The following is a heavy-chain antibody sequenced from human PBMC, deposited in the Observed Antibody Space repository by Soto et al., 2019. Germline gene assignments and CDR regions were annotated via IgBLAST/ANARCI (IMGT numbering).Heavy chain of an antibody. J-gene: IGHJ4*02. V-gene: IGHV1-69*12. D-gene: IGHD3-22*01. Sequence: QVQLVQSGAEVKKPGSSVMVSCKASGGTFSSYAISWVRQAPGQGLEWMGGIIPIFGTANYAQKFQGRVTITADESTSTAYMELSSLRSEDTAVYYCARDSRRSGYYAPSQGSFDYWGQGTLVTVSS. CDR1: GGTFSSYA. CDR3: ARDSRRSGYYAPSQGSFDY. CDR2: IIPIFGTA.